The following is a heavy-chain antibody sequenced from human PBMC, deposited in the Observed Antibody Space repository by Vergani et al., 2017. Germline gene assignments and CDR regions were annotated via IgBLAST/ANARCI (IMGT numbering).Heavy chain of an antibody. D-gene: IGHD3-10*01. CDR2: ISGSGGST. CDR1: GFTFDDYA. CDR3: AKDPLSVRHDAFDI. Sequence: EVQLVESGGGLVQPGRSLRLSCAASGFTFDDYAMHWVRQAPGKGLEWVSGISGSGGSTYYADSVKGRFTISRDNSKNTLYLQMNSLRAEDTAVYYCAKDPLSVRHDAFDIWGQGTMVTVSS. J-gene: IGHJ3*02. V-gene: IGHV3-23*04.